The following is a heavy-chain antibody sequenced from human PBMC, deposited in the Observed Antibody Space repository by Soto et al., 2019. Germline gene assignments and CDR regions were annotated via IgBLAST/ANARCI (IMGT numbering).Heavy chain of an antibody. D-gene: IGHD3-10*01. J-gene: IGHJ4*02. CDR2: ISGGGDTT. V-gene: IGHV3-23*01. CDR3: AKGRGGSGSLTPRVDF. CDR1: GFTFNNYA. Sequence: EVQLLESGGGLVQPGGSLRLSCAVSGFTFNNYAMTWVRKAPGKGREWVSAISGGGDTTSYADSVKGRFTVSRDGSKITLYLQMSSLRAEGTALHYCAKGRGGSGSLTPRVDFWGQGTLVTVSS.